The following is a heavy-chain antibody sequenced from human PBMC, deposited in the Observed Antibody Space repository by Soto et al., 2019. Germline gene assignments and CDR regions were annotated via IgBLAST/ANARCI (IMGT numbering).Heavy chain of an antibody. Sequence: GPSVKVSCKVSGYTLTELSMHWVRQAPGKGLEWMGGFDPEDGETIYAQKFQGRVTMTEDTSTDTAYMELSSLRSEDTAVYYCATPTITIFGVVRDYWGQGTLVTVSS. CDR3: ATPTITIFGVVRDY. D-gene: IGHD3-3*01. J-gene: IGHJ4*02. V-gene: IGHV1-24*01. CDR2: FDPEDGET. CDR1: GYTLTELS.